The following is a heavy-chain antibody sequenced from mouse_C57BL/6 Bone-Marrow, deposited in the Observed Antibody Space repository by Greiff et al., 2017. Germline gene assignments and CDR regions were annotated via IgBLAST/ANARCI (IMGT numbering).Heavy chain of an antibody. CDR1: GFTFSNYW. CDR2: IRLKSDNYAT. CDR3: TGGSSGLFAY. D-gene: IGHD3-2*02. J-gene: IGHJ3*01. V-gene: IGHV6-3*01. Sequence: EVKVEESGGGLVQPGGSMKLSCVASGFTFSNYWMNWVRQSPEKGLEWVAQIRLKSDNYATHYAESVKGRFTISRDDSKSSVYLQMNNLRAEYTVIYYCTGGSSGLFAYWGQGTLVTVSA.